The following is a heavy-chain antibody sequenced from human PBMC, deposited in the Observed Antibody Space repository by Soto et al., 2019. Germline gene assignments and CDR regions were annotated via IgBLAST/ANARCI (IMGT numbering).Heavy chain of an antibody. D-gene: IGHD2-15*01. CDR2: ISQTETT. V-gene: IGHV4-34*01. J-gene: IGHJ4*01. CDR1: GESFDGFY. Sequence: PSETLSLTCVVYGESFDGFYWSWVRQSPGKGLEWIGEISQTETTAYSPSLKSRVSISADTSKKQFSLTLTSVTAADTAVYYCVHSPNVAVDHWGHGTLVTVSS. CDR3: VHSPNVAVDH.